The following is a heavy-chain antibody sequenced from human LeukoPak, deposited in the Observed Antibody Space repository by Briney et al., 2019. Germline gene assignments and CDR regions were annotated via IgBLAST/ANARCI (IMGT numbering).Heavy chain of an antibody. D-gene: IGHD3-22*01. V-gene: IGHV3-21*01. CDR2: ISSSSSYI. J-gene: IGHJ4*02. CDR1: GVTFSSYS. Sequence: GGSLRLSCAASGVTFSSYSMNWVRQAPGKGQGWVSSISSSSSYIYYADSVKGRFTISRDNAKNSLYLQMNNLGAEDTALYYRVKSGDYYESSGPNYFDYWGQGTLVTVSS. CDR3: VKSGDYYESSGPNYFDY.